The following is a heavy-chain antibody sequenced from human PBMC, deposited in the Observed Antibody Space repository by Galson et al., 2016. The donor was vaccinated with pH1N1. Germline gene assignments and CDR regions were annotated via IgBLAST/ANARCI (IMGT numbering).Heavy chain of an antibody. CDR1: GFTFSSYS. V-gene: IGHV3-48*04. CDR3: ARDQGGYGSGSFPAYYYYMDV. J-gene: IGHJ6*03. D-gene: IGHD3-10*01. CDR2: ISSSSSTI. Sequence: SLRLSCAASGFTFSSYSMNWVRQAPGKGPEWVSYISSSSSTIYYADSVKGRFTISRDNAKNSLYLQMNSLRAEDTAVCYCARDQGGYGSGSFPAYYYYMDVWGKGTTVTVSS.